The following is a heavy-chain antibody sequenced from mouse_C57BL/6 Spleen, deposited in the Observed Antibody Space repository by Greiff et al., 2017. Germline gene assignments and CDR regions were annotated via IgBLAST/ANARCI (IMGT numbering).Heavy chain of an antibody. CDR3: ARGDWDQYCEV. D-gene: IGHD4-1*01. V-gene: IGHV5-4*03. J-gene: IGHJ1*03. CDR1: GFTFSSYA. Sequence: EVKLMESGGGLVKPGGSLKLSCAASGFTFSSYAMSWVRQTPEQRLEWVATISDGGSYTYYPDNVKGRFTLSRDNAKNNLYLQMSHLKSEDTAMYYCARGDWDQYCEVWGTGTTATGTS. CDR2: ISDGGSYT.